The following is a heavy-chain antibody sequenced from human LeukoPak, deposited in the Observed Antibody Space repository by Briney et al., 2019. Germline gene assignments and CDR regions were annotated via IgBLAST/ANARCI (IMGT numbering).Heavy chain of an antibody. V-gene: IGHV3-23*01. CDR2: IIGSSGNT. CDR3: AKPHWNYQADWFDP. Sequence: GGSLRLSCAASGFTFCSYAMTWVRQAPGKGLEWVSRIIGSSGNTNYADSVKGRFTISRDNSKNTLYLQMNSLRAEDTAVYYCAKPHWNYQADWFDPWAREPWSPSPQ. CDR1: GFTFCSYA. J-gene: IGHJ5*02. D-gene: IGHD1-7*01.